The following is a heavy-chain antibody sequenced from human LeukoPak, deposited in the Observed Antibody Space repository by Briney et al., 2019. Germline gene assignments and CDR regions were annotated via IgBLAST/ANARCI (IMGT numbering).Heavy chain of an antibody. CDR2: IYPGDYDT. Sequence: GESLKFSCKGSGYSFTSYLSGWLRQMAGKVVGWMGIIYPGDYDTRYSPSLQGQVIISADKSISTAYLQWSSLNASDTAMYYCARHTPYDILTGYYPHYFDYWGQGTLVTVSS. J-gene: IGHJ4*02. CDR1: GYSFTSYL. V-gene: IGHV5-51*01. CDR3: ARHTPYDILTGYYPHYFDY. D-gene: IGHD3-9*01.